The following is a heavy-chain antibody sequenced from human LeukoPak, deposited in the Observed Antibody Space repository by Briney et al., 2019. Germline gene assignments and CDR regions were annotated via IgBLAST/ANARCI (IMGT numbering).Heavy chain of an antibody. Sequence: PGGSLRLSCVASGFXFSTYGFHWVRQAPGRGLEWVAVIWHDGSNKYYPDSVKGRFTISRDNSKNTLYLQMNSLRAEDTAVYYCARDRGYCSSGSCYLFDSWGQGTLVTVSS. CDR1: GFXFSTYG. CDR3: ARDRGYCSSGSCYLFDS. D-gene: IGHD2-15*01. V-gene: IGHV3-33*01. J-gene: IGHJ4*02. CDR2: IWHDGSNK.